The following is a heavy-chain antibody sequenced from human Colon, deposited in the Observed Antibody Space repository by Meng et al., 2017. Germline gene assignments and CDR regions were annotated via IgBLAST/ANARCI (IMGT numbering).Heavy chain of an antibody. V-gene: IGHV4-4*02. D-gene: IGHD2-2*01. CDR1: GGPIVSNNW. J-gene: IGHJ5*02. CDR3: AAHCSTTTCYQGGVSFDP. Sequence: QVQLQESGPGLVNPSGTLSLTCRVSGGPIVSNNWWSWLRQSPGKGLEWIGEIYHSGSTNCNPSLKSRVTISVDKSKNQFSLNLSSVTTADTAVYYCAAHCSTTTCYQGGVSFDPWGQGTLVTASS. CDR2: IYHSGST.